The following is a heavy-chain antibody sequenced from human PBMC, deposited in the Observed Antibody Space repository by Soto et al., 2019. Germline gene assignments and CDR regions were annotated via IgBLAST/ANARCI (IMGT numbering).Heavy chain of an antibody. D-gene: IGHD3-22*01. V-gene: IGHV1-69*13. CDR1: GYTLSNYA. J-gene: IGHJ2*01. CDR3: ARHPDSSGYYPRYWYFDL. Sequence: SVKVSCKVSGYTLSNYAINWVRQAPGQGLEWMGGIIPIVGTANYAQKFQCRVTITADESTSTAYMELSSLRPEDTAVYYCARHPDSSGYYPRYWYFDLWGRGTLVTVSS. CDR2: IIPIVGTA.